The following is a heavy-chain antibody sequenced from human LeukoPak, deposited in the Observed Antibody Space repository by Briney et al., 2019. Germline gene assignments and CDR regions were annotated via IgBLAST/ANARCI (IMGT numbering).Heavy chain of an antibody. J-gene: IGHJ5*02. CDR1: GGSISSYY. CDR3: ASFSWGSGSYNQEAFWSWFDP. CDR2: ISHSGST. D-gene: IGHD3-10*01. V-gene: IGHV4-59*08. Sequence: SETLSLTCTVSGGSISSYYWSWIRQPPGKGLEWIGYISHSGSTNYNSSLKSRVTISVDTSKNQFSLKLSSVTAADTAVYYCASFSWGSGSYNQEAFWSWFDPWGQGTLVTVSS.